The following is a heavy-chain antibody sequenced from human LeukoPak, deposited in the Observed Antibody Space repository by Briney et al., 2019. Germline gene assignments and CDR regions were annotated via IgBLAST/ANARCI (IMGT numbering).Heavy chain of an antibody. CDR3: VRDGPSSYGTPASSSVVVTAADAFDI. CDR1: GCLISRYY. V-gene: IGHV4-4*07. J-gene: IGHJ3*02. CDR2: IYTSGST. Sequence: PSDTLPLTHTVSGCLISRYYWRWIRQPAATGLESIGRIYTSGSTNYTPPLKSRVTMSEDTSKNQFSLKLSSVPAADTAEYCCVRDGPSSYGTPASSSVVVTAADAFDIWGQGTMVTVSS. D-gene: IGHD2-21*02.